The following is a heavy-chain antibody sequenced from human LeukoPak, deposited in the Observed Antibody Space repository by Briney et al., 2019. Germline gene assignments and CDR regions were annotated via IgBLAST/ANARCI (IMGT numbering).Heavy chain of an antibody. CDR1: GYTFTSYY. J-gene: IGHJ5*02. V-gene: IGHV1-46*01. Sequence: ASVKVSCKASGYTFTSYYMHWVRQAPGQGLEWMGIINPSGGSTSYAQKFQGRVTMTRDTSTSTVYMELSSLRSEDTAVYYCARGREYCSSTSCFHKYNWFDPWGQGTLVTVSS. CDR3: ARGREYCSSTSCFHKYNWFDP. CDR2: INPSGGST. D-gene: IGHD2-2*01.